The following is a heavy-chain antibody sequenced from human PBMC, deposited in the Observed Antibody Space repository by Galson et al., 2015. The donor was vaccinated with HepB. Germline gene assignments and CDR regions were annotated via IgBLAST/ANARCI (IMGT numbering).Heavy chain of an antibody. CDR1: GYTFTSYA. Sequence: SVKVSCKASGYTFTSYAMNWVRQAPGQGLEWMGWINTNTGNPTYAQGFTGRFVFSLDTSVSTAYLQISSLKAEDTAVYYCARTYDSSGYSTYYFDYWAREPWSPSPQ. J-gene: IGHJ4*02. CDR2: INTNTGNP. V-gene: IGHV7-4-1*02. CDR3: ARTYDSSGYSTYYFDY. D-gene: IGHD3-22*01.